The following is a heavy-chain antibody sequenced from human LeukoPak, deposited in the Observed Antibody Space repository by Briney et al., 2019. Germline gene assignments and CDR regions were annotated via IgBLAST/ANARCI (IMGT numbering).Heavy chain of an antibody. J-gene: IGHJ4*02. CDR1: GYTFTSYG. Sequence: GASVKVSCKASGYTFTSYGISWVRQAPGQGLEWMGGIIPIFGTANYAQKFQGRVTITADESTSTAYMELSSLRSEDTAVYYCARGRGIAVAGTLLDYWGQGTLVTVSS. CDR3: ARGRGIAVAGTLLDY. CDR2: IIPIFGTA. V-gene: IGHV1-69*13. D-gene: IGHD6-19*01.